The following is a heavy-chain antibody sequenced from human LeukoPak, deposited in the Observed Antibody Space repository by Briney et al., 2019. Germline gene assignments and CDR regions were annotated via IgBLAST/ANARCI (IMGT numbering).Heavy chain of an antibody. CDR3: ARDPVPYSSSWYGDY. Sequence: GGSLRLSCAASGFTFSSYAMHWVRQAPGKGLEWVAVISYDGSNKYYADSVKGRFTISRDNSKNTLYLQMNSLRAEDTSVYYCARDPVPYSSSWYGDYWGQGTLVTASS. CDR1: GFTFSSYA. D-gene: IGHD6-13*01. J-gene: IGHJ4*02. CDR2: ISYDGSNK. V-gene: IGHV3-30-3*01.